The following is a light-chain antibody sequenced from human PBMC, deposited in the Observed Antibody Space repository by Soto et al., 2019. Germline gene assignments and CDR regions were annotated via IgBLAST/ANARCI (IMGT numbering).Light chain of an antibody. J-gene: IGLJ2*01. CDR2: DVS. CDR1: SSDVGGYNY. Sequence: QSVLTQPASVSGSPGQSITISCTGTSSDVGGYNYVSWYQQHPGKAPKLMIYDVSNRPSGVSNRFSGSKSGNTASLTISGLQAEDEADYYCSSYTSSSTPSRFGGGTKLTVL. V-gene: IGLV2-14*01. CDR3: SSYTSSSTPSR.